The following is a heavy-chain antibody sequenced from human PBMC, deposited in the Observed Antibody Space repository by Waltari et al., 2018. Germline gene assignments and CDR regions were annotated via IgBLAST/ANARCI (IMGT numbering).Heavy chain of an antibody. Sequence: EVQLLESGGGLVQPGGSLRLSCAASGFTFSSYAMSWVRQAAGKGLEWVSGISGSGGSTYYADSVKGRFTISRDNSKNTLYLQMNSLRAEDTAVYYCAKSIGIWSGYYWYFDTGAREPWSPCPQ. CDR1: GFTFSSYA. D-gene: IGHD3-3*01. CDR2: ISGSGGST. CDR3: AKSIGIWSGYYWYFDT. V-gene: IGHV3-23*01. J-gene: IGHJ4*02.